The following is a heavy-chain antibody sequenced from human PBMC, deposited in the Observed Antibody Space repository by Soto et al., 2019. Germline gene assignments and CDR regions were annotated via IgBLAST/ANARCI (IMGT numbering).Heavy chain of an antibody. CDR2: IYPGYSDI. CDR1: GPRFPNRW. J-gene: IGHJ4*02. Sequence: GEALKISCKYSGPRFPNRWVAWVRQVPGKGLEWMGNIYPGYSDIKYSPSLDGQVTISADKSSSTAFFVWRSLRASGSATYYCGRQAGSGPFGYWGQGTRVTVSS. V-gene: IGHV5-51*01. D-gene: IGHD3-10*01. CDR3: GRQAGSGPFGY.